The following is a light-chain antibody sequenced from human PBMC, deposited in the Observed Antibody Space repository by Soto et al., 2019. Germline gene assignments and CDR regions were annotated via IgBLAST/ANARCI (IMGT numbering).Light chain of an antibody. CDR1: NSDVGAYNY. J-gene: IGLJ1*01. CDR2: DVS. V-gene: IGLV2-11*01. Sequence: QSALTQPRSVSGSPGQSVTISCTGTNSDVGAYNYVSWYQQHPGKAPKLMIYDVSKRPSGVPDRFSGSKSGNTASLTISGLQAEDEADYYCCSYAGRYIYVFGTGTKVTAL. CDR3: CSYAGRYIYV.